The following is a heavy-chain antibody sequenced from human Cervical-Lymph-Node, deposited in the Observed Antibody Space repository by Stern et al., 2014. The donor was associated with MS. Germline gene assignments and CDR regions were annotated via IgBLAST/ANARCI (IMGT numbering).Heavy chain of an antibody. CDR3: ARGEGYIDTMDY. CDR2: ISPSGNTV. D-gene: IGHD3-10*01. V-gene: IGHV3-11*01. Sequence: VQLLESGGGLVKPGGSLRLSCAASGFTFSDYYMTWIRQAPGKGLEWASYISPSGNTVFYADSLKGPFTVSRDNAKNSLYLQMNSLTAEDTAVYYCARGEGYIDTMDYWGQGTLVTVSS. CDR1: GFTFSDYY. J-gene: IGHJ4*02.